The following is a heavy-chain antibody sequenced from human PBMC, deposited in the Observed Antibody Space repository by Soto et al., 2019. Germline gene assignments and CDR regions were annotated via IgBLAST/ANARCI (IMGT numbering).Heavy chain of an antibody. D-gene: IGHD2-21*02. Sequence: LRLSCAASGFTFSSYAMSWVRQAPGKGLEWVSSIGTRSDIYYADSVKGRFTISRDNAKNSLSLQMNSMTAEDTAVYYCAREETAWPLAYGLDVWGQGTTVTVSS. CDR1: GFTFSSYA. CDR3: AREETAWPLAYGLDV. V-gene: IGHV3-21*01. J-gene: IGHJ6*02. CDR2: IGTRSDI.